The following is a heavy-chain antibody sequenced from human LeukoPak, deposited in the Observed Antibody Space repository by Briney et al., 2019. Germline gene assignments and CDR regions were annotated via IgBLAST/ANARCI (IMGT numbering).Heavy chain of an antibody. CDR1: GYTFISFG. Sequence: ASVKVSCKASGYTFISFGISWERQAPGQGPEWMGWISGYTGNTDYAQKFQGRVTMTTDTSTSTVYMDLRSLRSDDTAVYYCVRDLNSAARSFFDYWGQGTQVTVSS. CDR3: VRDLNSAARSFFDY. CDR2: ISGYTGNT. V-gene: IGHV1-18*01. D-gene: IGHD6-6*01. J-gene: IGHJ4*02.